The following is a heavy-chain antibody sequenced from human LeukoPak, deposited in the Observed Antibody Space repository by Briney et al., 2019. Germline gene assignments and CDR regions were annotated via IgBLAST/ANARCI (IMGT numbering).Heavy chain of an antibody. CDR2: IYYSGST. J-gene: IGHJ4*02. CDR3: ASEVVVVPAATGLRGYFDY. CDR1: GGSISSGGYY. D-gene: IGHD2-2*01. Sequence: SQTLSLTCTVSGGSISSGGYYWSWIRQHPGKGLEWIGYIYYSGSTYYNPSLRSRVTISVDTSKNQFSLKPSSVTAADTAVYYCASEVVVVPAATGLRGYFDYWGQGTLVTVSS. V-gene: IGHV4-31*03.